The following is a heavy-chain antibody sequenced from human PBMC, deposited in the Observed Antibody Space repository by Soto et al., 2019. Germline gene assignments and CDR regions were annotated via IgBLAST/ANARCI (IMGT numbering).Heavy chain of an antibody. Sequence: PSETLSLTCTVSGGSISSGDYYWSWIRQPPGKGLEWIGYIYYSGSTYYNPSLRSRVTISVDTSKNQFSLKLSSVTAADTAVYYCARDLQDIVLVPASPFPGMDVWGQGTTVTVSS. D-gene: IGHD2-2*01. CDR1: GGSISSGDYY. CDR2: IYYSGST. V-gene: IGHV4-30-4*01. J-gene: IGHJ6*02. CDR3: ARDLQDIVLVPASPFPGMDV.